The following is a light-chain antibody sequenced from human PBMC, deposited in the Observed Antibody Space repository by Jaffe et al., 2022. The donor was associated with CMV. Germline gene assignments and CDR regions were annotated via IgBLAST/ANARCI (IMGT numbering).Light chain of an antibody. Sequence: DIVLTQSPGTLSLSPGERATLSCRASQSVSSTYLAWYQQKPGQAPRLLIYGASTRATDIPDRFSGSGSGTDFTLTISRVEPEDFAVYYCQQYGTSWGTFGQGTKVEIK. J-gene: IGKJ1*01. CDR2: GAS. CDR3: QQYGTSWGT. V-gene: IGKV3-20*01. CDR1: QSVSSTY.